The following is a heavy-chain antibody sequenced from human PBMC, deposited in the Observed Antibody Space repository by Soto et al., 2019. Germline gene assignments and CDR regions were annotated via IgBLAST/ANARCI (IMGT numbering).Heavy chain of an antibody. CDR1: GFTFSSYG. Sequence: QVQLVEAGGGVVQPGRSLRLSCAASGFTFSSYGMHWVRQAPGKGLEWVAVIWYDGSNKYYADSVKGRFTISRDNSKNTLYLQMNSLRAEDTAVYYCARDGAGDYYGMDVWGQGTTVTVSS. CDR3: ARDGAGDYYGMDV. D-gene: IGHD3-10*01. V-gene: IGHV3-33*01. J-gene: IGHJ6*02. CDR2: IWYDGSNK.